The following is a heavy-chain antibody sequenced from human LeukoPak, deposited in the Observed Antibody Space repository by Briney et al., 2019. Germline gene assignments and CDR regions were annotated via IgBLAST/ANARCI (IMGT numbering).Heavy chain of an antibody. CDR2: INPSGGST. D-gene: IGHD3-10*01. Sequence: ASVKVSCKASGYTFTSYYMHWVRQAPGQGLEWMGIINPSGGSTSYAQKFQGRVTMTRDTSTSTVYMELSSLRSEDTAVYYCARMYITMVALLEYGMDVWGQGTTVTVSS. CDR1: GYTFTSYY. J-gene: IGHJ6*02. V-gene: IGHV1-46*01. CDR3: ARMYITMVALLEYGMDV.